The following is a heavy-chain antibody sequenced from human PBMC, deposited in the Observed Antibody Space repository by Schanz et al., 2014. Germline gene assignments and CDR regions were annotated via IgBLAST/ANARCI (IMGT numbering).Heavy chain of an antibody. CDR2: LYIRST. CDR1: GFTVNTNY. V-gene: IGHV3-53*01. D-gene: IGHD3-9*01. Sequence: EVQLVESGGGLIHPGGSLRLSCAVSGFTVNTNYMTWVRQAPGKGLECVSILYIRSTYYADSVKGRFTISRDNSKNTLYLQMNSLRAEDTAVYYRARTTNPFNFDSWPYLDYWGQGTLVTVSS. J-gene: IGHJ4*02. CDR3: ARTTNPFNFDSWPYLDY.